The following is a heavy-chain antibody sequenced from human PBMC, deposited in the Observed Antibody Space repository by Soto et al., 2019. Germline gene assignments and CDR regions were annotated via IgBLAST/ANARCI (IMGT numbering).Heavy chain of an antibody. CDR3: ARELWFGVSADWFDP. V-gene: IGHV6-1*01. Sequence: SQTLSLTCAISGDSVSSNSAAWNWIRQSPSRGLEWLGRTYYRSKWYNDYAVSVKSRITINPDTSKNQFCLQLISVTPEDTAVYYCARELWFGVSADWFDPWGQGTPVTVSS. J-gene: IGHJ5*02. CDR2: TYYRSKWYN. D-gene: IGHD3-10*01. CDR1: GDSVSSNSAA.